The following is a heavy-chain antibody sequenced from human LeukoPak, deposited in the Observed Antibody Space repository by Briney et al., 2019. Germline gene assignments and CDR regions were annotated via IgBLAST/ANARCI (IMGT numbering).Heavy chain of an antibody. D-gene: IGHD2-15*01. Sequence: ASETLSLTCTVSGGSISSGSYYWSWLRQPAGKGLEWIGRIYTSGSTHYNPSLKSRVTISVDTSKNQFSLKLSSVTAADTAVYYCAREACSGGSCYSYWFDPWGQGTLVTVSS. V-gene: IGHV4-61*02. CDR1: GGSISSGSYY. CDR2: IYTSGST. CDR3: AREACSGGSCYSYWFDP. J-gene: IGHJ5*02.